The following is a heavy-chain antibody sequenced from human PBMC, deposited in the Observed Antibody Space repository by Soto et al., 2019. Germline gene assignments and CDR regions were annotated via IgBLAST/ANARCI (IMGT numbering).Heavy chain of an antibody. Sequence: GGSLRLSCAASGFTFSTYWMSWVRQAPGKGPEWVANIKEDGSEKYYVDSVKGRFTISRDNAKNSLYLQMNSLRAEDTAVHYCARTGFLDYWGQGTLVTVSS. V-gene: IGHV3-7*03. CDR3: ARTGFLDY. CDR1: GFTFSTYW. CDR2: IKEDGSEK. J-gene: IGHJ4*02.